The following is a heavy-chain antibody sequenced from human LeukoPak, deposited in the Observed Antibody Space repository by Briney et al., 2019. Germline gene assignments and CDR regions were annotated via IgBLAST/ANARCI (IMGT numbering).Heavy chain of an antibody. CDR2: IYYSGST. Sequence: SETLSLTCTVSGGSISSSSYYWGWIRQPPGKGLEWIGSIYYSGSTYYNPSLKSRVTISVDTSKNQFSLKLSSVTAADTAVYYCARGSPEGSSSSENYFDYWGQGTLVTVSS. CDR3: ARGSPEGSSSSENYFDY. V-gene: IGHV4-39*07. CDR1: GGSISSSSYY. D-gene: IGHD6-6*01. J-gene: IGHJ4*02.